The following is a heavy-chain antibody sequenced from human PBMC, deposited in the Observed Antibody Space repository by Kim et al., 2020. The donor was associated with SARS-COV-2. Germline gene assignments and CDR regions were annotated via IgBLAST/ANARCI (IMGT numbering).Heavy chain of an antibody. J-gene: IGHJ4*02. Sequence: GGSLRLSCEASGFTFSSYWMHWVRQAPGKGLVWVSRINSDGSSTSYADSVKGRFTISRDNAKNTLYLQMNSLRAEDTAVYYCASVRPEYYDYVWGSYQYWGQGTLVTVSS. D-gene: IGHD3-16*02. CDR3: ASVRPEYYDYVWGSYQY. CDR2: INSDGSST. CDR1: GFTFSSYW. V-gene: IGHV3-74*01.